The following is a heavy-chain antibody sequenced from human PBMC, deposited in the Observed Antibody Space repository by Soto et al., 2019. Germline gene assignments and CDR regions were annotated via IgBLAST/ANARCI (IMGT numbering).Heavy chain of an antibody. J-gene: IGHJ4*02. CDR2: ISAYNGNT. Sequence: ASVKVSCKASGYTFTSYYISWVRQAPGQGLEWMGWISAYNGNTNYAQKLQGRLTLTRDTPGNTAYLELNSLISEDTAVYYCATPQDYDGCLDSWGQGTLVTVSS. CDR3: ATPQDYDGCLDS. D-gene: IGHD3-22*01. V-gene: IGHV1-18*01. CDR1: GYTFTSYY.